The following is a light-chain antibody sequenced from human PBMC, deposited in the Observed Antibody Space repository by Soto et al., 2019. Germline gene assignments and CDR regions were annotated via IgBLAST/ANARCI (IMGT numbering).Light chain of an antibody. CDR3: QVWDSSSDQGV. CDR1: NIGSTS. CDR2: YDS. J-gene: IGLJ1*01. V-gene: IGLV3-21*04. Sequence: SSELTQPPSVSVAPGKTARITCGGNNIGSTSVHWYQQKPGQAPVLVIYYDSDRPSGIPERFSGSNSGNTATLTISRVEAGDEADYYCQVWDSSSDQGVFGTGTKVTVL.